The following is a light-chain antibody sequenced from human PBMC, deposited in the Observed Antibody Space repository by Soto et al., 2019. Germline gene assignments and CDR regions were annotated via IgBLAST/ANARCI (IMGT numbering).Light chain of an antibody. CDR1: QSVMSNY. J-gene: IGKJ1*01. V-gene: IGKV3-20*01. CDR2: GAS. Sequence: EVVLTQSPGSLSLSPWERATLSCRASQSVMSNYLSWYQQKPGQPPRLLIYGASSRATGIPDRFSGSGSGTEFTLTISSLQSEDFAVYYCHQYNFWPTFGQGTKVDIK. CDR3: HQYNFWPT.